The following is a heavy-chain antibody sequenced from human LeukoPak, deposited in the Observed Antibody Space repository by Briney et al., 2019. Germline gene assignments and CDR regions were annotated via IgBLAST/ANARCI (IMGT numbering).Heavy chain of an antibody. CDR3: AKDANWNHGGGYMDV. Sequence: ARGSLRLSCAASGFTFSSYAMSWVRQAPGKGLEWVSAISGSGGSTYYADSVKGRFTISRDNSKNTLYLQMNSLRAEDTAVYYCAKDANWNHGGGYMDVWGKGTTVTVSS. CDR1: GFTFSSYA. V-gene: IGHV3-23*01. J-gene: IGHJ6*03. D-gene: IGHD1-1*01. CDR2: ISGSGGST.